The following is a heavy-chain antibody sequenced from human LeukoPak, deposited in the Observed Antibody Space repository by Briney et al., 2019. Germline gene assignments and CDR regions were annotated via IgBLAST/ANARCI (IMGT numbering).Heavy chain of an antibody. D-gene: IGHD5-18*01. J-gene: IGHJ4*02. V-gene: IGHV4-59*01. CDR3: TRDGYSYGSFDY. Sequence: ASETLSLTCTVSSGSISSYYWSWTRQPPGKGLEWIGYIYYSGSTNYNPSLKSRVTISVDTSKNQFSLKLSSVTAADTAVYYCTRDGYSYGSFDYWGQGTLVTVSS. CDR2: IYYSGST. CDR1: SGSISSYY.